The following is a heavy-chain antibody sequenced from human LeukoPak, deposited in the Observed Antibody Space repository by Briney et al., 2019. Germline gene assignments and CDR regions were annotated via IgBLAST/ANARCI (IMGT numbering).Heavy chain of an antibody. D-gene: IGHD3-10*01. J-gene: IGHJ3*02. V-gene: IGHV3-15*01. CDR3: VEWFMFRGSPNTYDK. CDR2: IKKEPEGWTT. Sequence: LRHCCSAHEFTLRNRRMSSVRQAAGKGQERVRRIKKEPEGWTTDYAAPVKGRFTISRDDSKNIFYLQMKSLKNEDTAVYYCVEWFMFRGSPNTYDKWSQGTMVTVSA. CDR1: EFTLRNRR.